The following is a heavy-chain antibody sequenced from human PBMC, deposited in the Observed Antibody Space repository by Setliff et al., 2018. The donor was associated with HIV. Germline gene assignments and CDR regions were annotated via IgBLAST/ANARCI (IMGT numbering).Heavy chain of an antibody. J-gene: IGHJ5*02. CDR3: ARDFKRYNSPCRFDP. CDR1: RGSISSGTYY. CDR2: INHSGST. Sequence: PSETLSLTCTVSRGSISSGTYYWSWIRQPPGKGLEWIGEINHSGSTNYNPSLKSRVTILVDTSNNQFSLKLSSVTAADTAVYYCARDFKRYNSPCRFDPWGQGILVTVSS. V-gene: IGHV4-39*07. D-gene: IGHD1-1*01.